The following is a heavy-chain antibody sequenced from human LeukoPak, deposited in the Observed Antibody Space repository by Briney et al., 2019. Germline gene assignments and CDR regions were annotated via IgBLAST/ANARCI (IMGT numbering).Heavy chain of an antibody. CDR2: ISGSGGST. CDR1: GFTFSSYA. J-gene: IGHJ4*02. D-gene: IGHD1-26*01. CDR3: AKDLWELHYFDY. V-gene: IGHV3-23*01. Sequence: PGGSLRLSCAGSGFTFSSYAMSWVRQAPGKGLEWVSAISGSGGSTYYADSVKGRFTISRDNSKNTLYLQMNSLRAEDTAVYYCAKDLWELHYFDYWGQGTLVTVSS.